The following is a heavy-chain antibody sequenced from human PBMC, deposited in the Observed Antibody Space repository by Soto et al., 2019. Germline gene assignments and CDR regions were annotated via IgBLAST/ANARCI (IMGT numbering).Heavy chain of an antibody. CDR1: GYSFTSYW. V-gene: IGHV5-51*01. CDR3: ARTRGRITIFGVITPNWFDP. D-gene: IGHD3-3*01. CDR2: IYPGDSDT. Sequence: GESLKISCXGSGYSFTSYWIGWVRQMPGKGLEWMGIIYPGDSDTRYSPSFQGQVTISADKSISTAYLQWSSLKASDTAMYYCARTRGRITIFGVITPNWFDPWGQGTLVTVSS. J-gene: IGHJ5*02.